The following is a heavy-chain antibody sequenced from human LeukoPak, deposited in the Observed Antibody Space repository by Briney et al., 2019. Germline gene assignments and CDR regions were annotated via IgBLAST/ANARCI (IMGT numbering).Heavy chain of an antibody. V-gene: IGHV3-11*06. CDR1: GFTFSDYY. CDR3: ASSRTGTTPEEFDY. D-gene: IGHD1-1*01. CDR2: ISSSSSYT. Sequence: KPGGSLRLSCAASGFTFSDYYMSWIRQAPGKGLEWVSYISSSSSYTNYADSVKGRFTISRDNAKNSLYLQTNSLRAEDTAVYYCASSRTGTTPEEFDYWGQGTLVTVSS. J-gene: IGHJ4*02.